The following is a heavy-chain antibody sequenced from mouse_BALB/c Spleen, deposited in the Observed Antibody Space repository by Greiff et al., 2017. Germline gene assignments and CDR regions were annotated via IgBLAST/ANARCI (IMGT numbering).Heavy chain of an antibody. CDR2: IYPSDSYT. Sequence: QVQLQQPGAELVRPGASVKLSCKASGYTFTSYWINWVKQRPGQGLEWIGNIYPSDSYTNYNQKFKDKATLTVDTSSSTAYMQFNSLTSEDSAVYYGARGDNYDLYYAMDYWGQGTSVTVSS. V-gene: IGHV1-69*02. D-gene: IGHD1-3*01. CDR1: GYTFTSYW. CDR3: ARGDNYDLYYAMDY. J-gene: IGHJ4*01.